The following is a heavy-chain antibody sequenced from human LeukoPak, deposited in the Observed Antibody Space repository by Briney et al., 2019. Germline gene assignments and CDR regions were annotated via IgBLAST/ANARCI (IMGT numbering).Heavy chain of an antibody. CDR3: ATLYSSSSYSFSRPRHFDY. CDR1: GFTFSSYW. Sequence: GGSLRLSCAASGFTFSSYWMSWVRQAPGKGLEWVANIKQDGSEKYYVDSVKGRFTISRDNAKNSLYLQMNSLRAEDTAVYYCATLYSSSSYSFSRPRHFDYWGQGTLVTVSS. D-gene: IGHD6-6*01. V-gene: IGHV3-7*01. CDR2: IKQDGSEK. J-gene: IGHJ4*02.